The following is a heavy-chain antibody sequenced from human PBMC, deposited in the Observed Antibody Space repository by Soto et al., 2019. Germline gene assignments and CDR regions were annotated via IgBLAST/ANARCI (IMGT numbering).Heavy chain of an antibody. V-gene: IGHV4-31*03. CDR1: GGSISSSSYY. J-gene: IGHJ6*02. Sequence: PSETLSLTCTVSGGSISSSSYYWSWIRQHPGKGLEWIGYIYYSGSTYYNPSLKSRVTISVDTSKNQFSLMLSSVTAADTAVYYCARVYGDYDYYYGMDVWGQGTAVTVSS. CDR2: IYYSGST. D-gene: IGHD4-17*01. CDR3: ARVYGDYDYYYGMDV.